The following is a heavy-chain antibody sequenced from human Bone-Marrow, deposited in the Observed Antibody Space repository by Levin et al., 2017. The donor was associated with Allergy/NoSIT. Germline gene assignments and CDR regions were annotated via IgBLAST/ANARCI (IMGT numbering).Heavy chain of an antibody. V-gene: IGHV3-9*01. CDR2: ITWNSDTI. J-gene: IGHJ4*02. CDR1: GFTFDDYA. CDR3: AKENSGTYGAADY. D-gene: IGHD6-19*01. Sequence: GGSLRLSCATSGFTFDDYAMHWVRQAPGKGLEWVSGITWNSDTIDYADSVKGRFTISRDNAKRSLHLQMNSLRVEDTALYYCAKENSGTYGAADYWGLGTLVTVSS.